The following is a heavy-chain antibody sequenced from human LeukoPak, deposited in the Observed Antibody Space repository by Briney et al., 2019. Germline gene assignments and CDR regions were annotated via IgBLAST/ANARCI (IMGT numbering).Heavy chain of an antibody. Sequence: SETLSLTCTVSGGSISSGSYYWSWIRQPAGKGLEWIGRIYTSGGTDYNSSLKSRVTISVDTSKNQFSLKLTSVTAADTAVYYCARAGYWDAIDIWGQGTMVTISS. CDR3: ARAGYWDAIDI. V-gene: IGHV4-61*02. CDR1: GGSISSGSYY. CDR2: IYTSGGT. D-gene: IGHD3-22*01. J-gene: IGHJ3*02.